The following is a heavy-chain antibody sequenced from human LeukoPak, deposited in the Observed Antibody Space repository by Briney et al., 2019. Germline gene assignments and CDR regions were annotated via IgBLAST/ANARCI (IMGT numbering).Heavy chain of an antibody. Sequence: PGGSLRLSCSASGFTFSSYAMHWVRQAPGKGLEYVSAISSNGGSTYYADSVKGRFTISRDNSKNTLYLQMSSLRAEDTAVYYCVQTSVDTAMPTYYFDYWGQGTLVTVSS. D-gene: IGHD5-18*01. CDR2: ISSNGGST. CDR3: VQTSVDTAMPTYYFDY. V-gene: IGHV3-64D*09. CDR1: GFTFSSYA. J-gene: IGHJ4*02.